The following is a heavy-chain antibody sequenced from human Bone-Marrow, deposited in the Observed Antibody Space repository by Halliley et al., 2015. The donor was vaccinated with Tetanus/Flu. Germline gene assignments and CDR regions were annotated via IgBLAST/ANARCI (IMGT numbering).Heavy chain of an antibody. CDR3: AKDPHFSGSNNNKYFDY. CDR2: IDGSGTAT. J-gene: IGHJ4*02. D-gene: IGHD6-19*01. Sequence: AVSGFTFTTYAMNWVRQAPGKGLEWVSAIDGSGTATQYVDSVRGRFTISRDNSKNTVYLQMNGLRAEDTAVYFCAKDPHFSGSNNNKYFDYWGQGTLVTVSS. CDR1: GFTFTTYA. V-gene: IGHV3-23*01.